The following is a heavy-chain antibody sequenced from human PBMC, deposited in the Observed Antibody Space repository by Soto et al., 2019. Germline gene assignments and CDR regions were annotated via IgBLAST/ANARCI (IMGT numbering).Heavy chain of an antibody. CDR1: GFTFSSYS. Sequence: EVQLVESGGGLVKPGGSLRLSCAASGFTFSSYSMNWVRQAPGKGLEWVSSISSSSSYIYYADSVKGRFTISRDNAKNSLYLQMNSLRAEDTAVYYCARGTVVRGWFDPWGQRTLVTVSS. J-gene: IGHJ5*02. V-gene: IGHV3-21*01. CDR2: ISSSSSYI. D-gene: IGHD3-10*01. CDR3: ARGTVVRGWFDP.